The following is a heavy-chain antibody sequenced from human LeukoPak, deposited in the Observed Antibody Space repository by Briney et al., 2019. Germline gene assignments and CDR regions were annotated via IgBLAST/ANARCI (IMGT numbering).Heavy chain of an antibody. CDR2: IYYSGST. V-gene: IGHV4-59*08. J-gene: IGHJ6*02. D-gene: IGHD2-21*02. Sequence: SETLSLTCTVSGGSISGNYWSWIRQPPGKGLEWIGYIYYSGSTNYNPSLKSRVTISVDTSKNQLSLKLSSVTAADTAVHYCARLGRLGVVTASYYYYGMDVWGQGTTVTVSS. CDR3: ARLGRLGVVTASYYYYGMDV. CDR1: GGSISGNY.